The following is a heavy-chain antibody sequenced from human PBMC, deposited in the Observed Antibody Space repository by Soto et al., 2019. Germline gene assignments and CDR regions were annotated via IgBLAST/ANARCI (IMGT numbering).Heavy chain of an antibody. CDR3: ARSYYYDSSGYFTSYYYYGMDV. D-gene: IGHD3-22*01. J-gene: IGHJ6*02. Sequence: GASVKVSCKASGYTFTSYGISGVRQAPGQGLEWMGWISAYNGNTNYAQKLQGRVTMTTDTSTSTAYMELRSLRSDDTAVYYCARSYYYDSSGYFTSYYYYGMDVWGQGTTVTVSS. CDR2: ISAYNGNT. CDR1: GYTFTSYG. V-gene: IGHV1-18*01.